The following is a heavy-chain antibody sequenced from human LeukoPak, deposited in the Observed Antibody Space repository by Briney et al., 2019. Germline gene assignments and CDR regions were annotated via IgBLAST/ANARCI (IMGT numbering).Heavy chain of an antibody. CDR2: IYTTGSI. Sequence: PSQTLSLTCTVSGGSISSGSYYWSWIRQPAGKGLEWIGRIYTTGSINYNPSLKSRVTISVDTSKNQFSLKLSSVTAADTAVYYCARDGFVPYGSGSYYNAFDIWGQGTMVTVSS. CDR1: GGSISSGSYY. V-gene: IGHV4-61*02. J-gene: IGHJ3*02. D-gene: IGHD3-10*01. CDR3: ARDGFVPYGSGSYYNAFDI.